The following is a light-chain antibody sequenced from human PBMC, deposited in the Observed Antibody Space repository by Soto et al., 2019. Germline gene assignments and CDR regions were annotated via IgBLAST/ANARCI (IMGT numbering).Light chain of an antibody. CDR3: SSYTSSSTRI. V-gene: IGLV2-14*01. CDR2: DVS. J-gene: IGLJ1*01. Sequence: QSALTQPASVSGSLGQSITISCTGTSSDVGYYNYVSWYQQHPGKAPKVMIYDVSNRPSGVSNRFSGSKSGNTASLTISGLQADEEADYYCSSYTSSSTRIFGTGTKVTVL. CDR1: SSDVGYYNY.